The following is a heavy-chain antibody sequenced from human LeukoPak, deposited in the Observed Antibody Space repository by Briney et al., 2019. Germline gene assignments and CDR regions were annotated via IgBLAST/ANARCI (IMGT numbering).Heavy chain of an antibody. CDR2: INHSGST. Sequence: SETLSLTCAVYGGSFSGYYWSWLRQPPGKGLEWVGEINHSGSTNYNPSLKSRVTISVDTSKNQLTLKLSSVTAADTAVYYGARGLRSETGIRVFDYWGQGTLVTVSS. CDR1: GGSFSGYY. J-gene: IGHJ4*02. D-gene: IGHD2/OR15-2a*01. V-gene: IGHV4-34*01. CDR3: ARGLRSETGIRVFDY.